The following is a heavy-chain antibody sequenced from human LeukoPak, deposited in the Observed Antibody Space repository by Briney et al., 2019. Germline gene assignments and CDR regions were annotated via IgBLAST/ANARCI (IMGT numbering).Heavy chain of an antibody. V-gene: IGHV3-7*05. Sequence: PGGSLRLSCTASGFTFSSYWMSWVRQTPEKGLEWVANMKQDGSEEVYVDSVRGRFTISRDNAKSSLYLQMSGLRAEDTAVYYCARDPYSSSWSYGMDVWGQGTTVTVSS. D-gene: IGHD6-13*01. CDR3: ARDPYSSSWSYGMDV. CDR2: MKQDGSEE. J-gene: IGHJ6*02. CDR1: GFTFSSYW.